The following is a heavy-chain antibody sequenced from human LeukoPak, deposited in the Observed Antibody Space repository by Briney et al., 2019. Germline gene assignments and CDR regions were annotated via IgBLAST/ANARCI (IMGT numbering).Heavy chain of an antibody. V-gene: IGHV4-39*01. Sequence: SETLSLTCTVSGGSLSSSSYYWGWIRQPPGKGLEWIGSIYYSGSTYYNPSLKSRVTISVDTSKNQFSLKLSSVTAADTAVYYCARHDPRFGSGWPSYFDYWGQGTLVTVSS. CDR1: GGSLSSSSYY. CDR3: ARHDPRFGSGWPSYFDY. D-gene: IGHD6-19*01. J-gene: IGHJ4*02. CDR2: IYYSGST.